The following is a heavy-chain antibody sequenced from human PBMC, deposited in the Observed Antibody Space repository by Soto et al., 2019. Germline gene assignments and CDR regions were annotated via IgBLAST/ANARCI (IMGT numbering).Heavy chain of an antibody. CDR2: IYHSGST. CDR1: GGTISSYY. V-gene: IGHV4-59*12. D-gene: IGHD4-17*01. Sequence: SETLSLTCTVSGGTISSYYWSWIRQHPGKGLEWIGYIYHSGSTNYNPSLKSRVTISVDKSKNQFSLKLSSVTAADRAVYYCARSYGDSTTDYWGQGTLVTVSS. J-gene: IGHJ4*02. CDR3: ARSYGDSTTDY.